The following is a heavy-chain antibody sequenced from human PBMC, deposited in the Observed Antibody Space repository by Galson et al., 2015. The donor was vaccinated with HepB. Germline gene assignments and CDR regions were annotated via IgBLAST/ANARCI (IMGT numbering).Heavy chain of an antibody. CDR1: GGTFSTYT. V-gene: IGHV1-69*02. CDR3: ARPGGYYDSSAYSGDLGY. D-gene: IGHD3-22*01. CDR2: VIPILGIA. Sequence: SVKVSCKASGGTFSTYTITWVRQAPGQGLEWMGRVIPILGIANYAQKFQGRVTITADKSKSTAYMELSSLRSEDTAVYYCARPGGYYDSSAYSGDLGYWGQGTLVTVSS. J-gene: IGHJ4*02.